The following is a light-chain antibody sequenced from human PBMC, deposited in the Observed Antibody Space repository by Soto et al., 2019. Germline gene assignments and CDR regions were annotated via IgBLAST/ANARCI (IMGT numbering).Light chain of an antibody. J-gene: IGLJ3*02. CDR1: SSNIGTNY. CDR2: DND. Sequence: QSVLTQPPSVSAAPGQKCTISCSGSSSNIGTNYVSWYQQLPGTAHKLLIYDNDKRPSGIPDRLSGSKSGTSATLDITGLQTGDEVDYYCGTWDSSLSAGVFGGGAQLTVL. CDR3: GTWDSSLSAGV. V-gene: IGLV1-51*01.